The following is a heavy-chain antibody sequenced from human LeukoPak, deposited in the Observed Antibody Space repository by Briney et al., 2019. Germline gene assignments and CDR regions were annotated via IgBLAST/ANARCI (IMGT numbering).Heavy chain of an antibody. Sequence: SETLSLTCAVYGGSFTEYYWSWIRQSPGKGLEWIGEINHSGGSKYNPSLKSRVTMSVDTSKSQFSLKMNPVTAADTAEYYCARGDLGGGWYGQFDYWGQGTLVTVSS. V-gene: IGHV4-34*01. J-gene: IGHJ4*02. CDR3: ARGDLGGGWYGQFDY. CDR2: INHSGGS. D-gene: IGHD6-19*01. CDR1: GGSFTEYY.